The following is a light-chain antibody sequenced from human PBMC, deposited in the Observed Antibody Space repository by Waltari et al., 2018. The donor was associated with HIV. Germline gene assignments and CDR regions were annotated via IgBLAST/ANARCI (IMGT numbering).Light chain of an antibody. CDR1: SSSVASHY. Sequence: ILTPPHSVAESPGQTVIISCTGISSSVASHYVQWYQLRPGNAPRTVIYEDDKRPSGVPDRFSGSIDGSSNSASLIISGLKPEDEGDYYCQSYDNSNWVFGGGTKLTV. CDR3: QSYDNSNWV. J-gene: IGLJ3*02. CDR2: EDD. V-gene: IGLV6-57*02.